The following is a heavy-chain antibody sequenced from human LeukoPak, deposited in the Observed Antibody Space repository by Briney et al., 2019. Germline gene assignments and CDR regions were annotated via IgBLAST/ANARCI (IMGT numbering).Heavy chain of an antibody. D-gene: IGHD3-10*01. Sequence: PSETLSLTCAVSGGSISSGGYSWSWIRQPPGKGLEWIGYIYYSGSTYYNPSLKSRVTISVDTSKNQFSLKLSSVTAADTAVYYCARHFVHLLWFGELSQWFDPWGQGTLVTVSS. CDR2: IYYSGST. J-gene: IGHJ5*01. V-gene: IGHV4-30-4*07. CDR1: GGSISSGGYS. CDR3: ARHFVHLLWFGELSQWFDP.